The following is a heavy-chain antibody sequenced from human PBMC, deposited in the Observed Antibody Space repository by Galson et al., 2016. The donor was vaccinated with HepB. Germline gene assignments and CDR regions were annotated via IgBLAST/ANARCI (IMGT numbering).Heavy chain of an antibody. CDR1: GFTFITYS. D-gene: IGHD3-9*01. Sequence: SLRLSCAASGFTFITYSMNWVRQAPGKGLEWVSSISGTGTYIYYAESVKGRFTISRDNAKNLLYLQMNSLRAEDTAVYYCARGSNYDILTGYSSWGQGTLVTVSS. CDR3: ARGSNYDILTGYSS. CDR2: ISGTGTYI. V-gene: IGHV3-21*06. J-gene: IGHJ4*02.